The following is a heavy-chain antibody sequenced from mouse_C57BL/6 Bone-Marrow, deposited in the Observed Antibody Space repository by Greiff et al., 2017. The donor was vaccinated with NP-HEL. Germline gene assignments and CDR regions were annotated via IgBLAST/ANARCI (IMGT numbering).Heavy chain of an antibody. CDR2: INPSSGYT. Sequence: QVQLKQSGAELARPGASVKMSCKASGYTFTSYTMHWVKQRPGQGLEWIGYINPSSGYTKYNQKFKDKATLTADKSSSTAYMQLSSLTSEDSAVYYCARGEFDYGAMDYWGQGTSVTVSS. CDR1: GYTFTSYT. D-gene: IGHD1-1*02. J-gene: IGHJ4*01. CDR3: ARGEFDYGAMDY. V-gene: IGHV1-4*01.